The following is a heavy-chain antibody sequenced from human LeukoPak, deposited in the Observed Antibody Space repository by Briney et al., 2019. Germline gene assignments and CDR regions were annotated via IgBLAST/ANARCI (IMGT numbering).Heavy chain of an antibody. D-gene: IGHD6-19*01. J-gene: IGHJ4*02. CDR1: GFTFSTYA. CDR3: ARCRPDSSGSADY. Sequence: GGSLRLSCAASGFTFSTYAMTWVRQAPGKGPEWVSSITGSGGSTYYADSVKGRFTISRDNSENTVFLQMDSLRAEDTAVYYCARCRPDSSGSADYWGQGTLVTVSP. V-gene: IGHV3-23*01. CDR2: ITGSGGST.